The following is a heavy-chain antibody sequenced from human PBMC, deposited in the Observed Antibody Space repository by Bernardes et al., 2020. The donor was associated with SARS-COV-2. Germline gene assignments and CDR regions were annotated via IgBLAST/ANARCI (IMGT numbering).Heavy chain of an antibody. CDR1: GFSFSSYT. Sequence: GGSLRLSCAASGFSFSSYTMNWVRQAPGKGLEWVSSISSFNSYIYYADSVKGRFTLSRDNAKNSLFLQMDSLRAEDTAIYYCARDVPFSSFDYWGQGTLVTVSS. J-gene: IGHJ4*02. CDR2: ISSFNSYI. CDR3: ARDVPFSSFDY. D-gene: IGHD6-19*01. V-gene: IGHV3-21*01.